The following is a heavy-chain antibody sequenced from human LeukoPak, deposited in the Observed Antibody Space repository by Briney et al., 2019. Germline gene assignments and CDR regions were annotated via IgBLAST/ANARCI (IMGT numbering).Heavy chain of an antibody. CDR1: GFTFSSYG. CDR2: ISSSSSAI. V-gene: IGHV3-48*02. D-gene: IGHD2-15*01. CDR3: AQKGGTDH. Sequence: GGSLRLSCAASGFTFSSYGMHWVRQAPGKGLEWISYISSSSSAIYYADSVKGRFTISRDNAKNSLYLQMSSLRDEDTAVYYCAQKGGTDHWGRGTLVTVSS. J-gene: IGHJ4*02.